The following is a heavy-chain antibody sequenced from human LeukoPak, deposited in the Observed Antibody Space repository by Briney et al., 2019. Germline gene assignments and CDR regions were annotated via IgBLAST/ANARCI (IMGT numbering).Heavy chain of an antibody. CDR3: AGQYSSSNYYYGMDV. CDR1: GFTVSSNY. J-gene: IGHJ6*02. CDR2: IYSGGST. Sequence: HPGGSLRLSCAASGFTVSSNYMSWVRQAPGKGLGWVSVIYSGGSTYYADSVKGRFTISRHNSKNTLYLQMNSLRAEDTAVYYCAGQYSSSNYYYGMDVWGQGTTVTVSS. D-gene: IGHD6-6*01. V-gene: IGHV3-53*04.